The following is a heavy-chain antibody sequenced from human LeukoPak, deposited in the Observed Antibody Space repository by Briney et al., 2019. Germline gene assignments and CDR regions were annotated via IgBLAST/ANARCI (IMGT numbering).Heavy chain of an antibody. CDR1: GFTFSRYS. CDR3: ARGLPGATPLADY. J-gene: IGHJ4*02. Sequence: GGSLRLSCAASGFTFSRYSMNWVRQAPGKGLEWVSSISSSSSYIYYADSVKGRFTISRDNAKNSLYLQMNSLRAEDTAVYYCARGLPGATPLADYWGQGTLVTVSS. D-gene: IGHD1-26*01. CDR2: ISSSSSYI. V-gene: IGHV3-21*01.